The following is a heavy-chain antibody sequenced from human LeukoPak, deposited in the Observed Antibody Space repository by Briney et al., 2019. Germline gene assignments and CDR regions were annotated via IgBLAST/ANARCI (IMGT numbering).Heavy chain of an antibody. D-gene: IGHD6-6*01. CDR1: GFTFSSYS. CDR2: ISSSSSYI. CDR3: ARVKYSSSSGRFDAFDI. J-gene: IGHJ3*02. Sequence: GGSLRLSCAASGFTFSSYSMNWVRQAPGKGLEWVSSISSSSSYIYYADSVKGRFTISRDNAKNSLYLQMNSLRAEDTAVYYCARVKYSSSSGRFDAFDIWGQGTMVTVSS. V-gene: IGHV3-21*01.